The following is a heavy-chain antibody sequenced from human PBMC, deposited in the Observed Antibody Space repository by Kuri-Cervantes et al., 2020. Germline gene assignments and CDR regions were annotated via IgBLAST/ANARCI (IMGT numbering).Heavy chain of an antibody. CDR2: IKQDGSEK. V-gene: IGHV3-7*01. D-gene: IGHD3-22*01. J-gene: IGHJ4*02. CDR3: ARGQSDFHDSSGYYPTHYDS. CDR1: GFTFSSYS. Sequence: GESLKISCAASGFTFSSYSMNWVRQAPGKGLEWVANIKQDGSEKYCVDSVKGRFTISRDNAKNSLYLQMNSLRAEDTAVYYCARGQSDFHDSSGYYPTHYDSWGQGTLVTVSS.